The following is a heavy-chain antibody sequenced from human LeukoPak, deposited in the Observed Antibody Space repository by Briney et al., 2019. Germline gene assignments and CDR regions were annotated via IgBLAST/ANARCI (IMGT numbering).Heavy chain of an antibody. V-gene: IGHV1-8*01. CDR2: MNPNSGNT. CDR1: GYTFTSYD. Sequence: GASVKVSCKASGYTFTSYDINWVRQATGQGLEWMGWMNPNSGNTGYAQKLQGRVTMTTDTSTSTAYMELRSLRSDDTAVYYCAVREMATITDYWGQGTLVTVSS. D-gene: IGHD5-24*01. CDR3: AVREMATITDY. J-gene: IGHJ4*02.